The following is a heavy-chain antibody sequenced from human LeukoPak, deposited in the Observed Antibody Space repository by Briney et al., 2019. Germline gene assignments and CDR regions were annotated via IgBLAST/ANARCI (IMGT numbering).Heavy chain of an antibody. V-gene: IGHV4-39*02. CDR1: GGSISSSSYY. Sequence: KPSETLSLTCTVSGGSISSSSYYWGWIRQPPGKGLEWIGSIYYSGSTYYNPSLKSRVTISVDTSKNQFSLKLSSVTAADTAVYYCARERQYYMDVWGKGTTVTVSS. CDR2: IYYSGST. CDR3: ARERQYYMDV. J-gene: IGHJ6*03.